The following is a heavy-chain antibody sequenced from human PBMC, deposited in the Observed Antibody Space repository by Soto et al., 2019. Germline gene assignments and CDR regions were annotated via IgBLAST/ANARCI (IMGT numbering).Heavy chain of an antibody. CDR3: ARDGPLGYYYGMDV. D-gene: IGHD7-27*01. J-gene: IGHJ6*02. CDR2: ISGSGGST. Sequence: GGSLRLSCAASGFTFSSYAMSWVRQAPGKGLEWVSAISGSGGSTYYADSVKGRFTISRDNSKNTLYLQMNSLRAEDTAVYYCARDGPLGYYYGMDVWGQGTTVTVSS. V-gene: IGHV3-23*01. CDR1: GFTFSSYA.